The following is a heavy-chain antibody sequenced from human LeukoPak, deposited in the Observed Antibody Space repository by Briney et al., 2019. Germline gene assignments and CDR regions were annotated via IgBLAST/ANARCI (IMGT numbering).Heavy chain of an antibody. V-gene: IGHV4-30-4*08. D-gene: IGHD3-3*01. CDR3: ARGDFWSGSIDY. CDR2: IYHSGST. CDR1: GGSISSGDYY. J-gene: IGHJ4*02. Sequence: MPSETLSLTCTVSGGSISSGDYYWSWIRQPPGKGLEWIGYIYHSGSTYYNPSLKSRVTISVDTSKNQFSLKLSSVTAADTAVYCCARGDFWSGSIDYWGQGTLVTVSS.